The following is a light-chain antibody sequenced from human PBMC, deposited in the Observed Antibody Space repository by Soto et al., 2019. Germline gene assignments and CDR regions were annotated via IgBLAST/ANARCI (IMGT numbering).Light chain of an antibody. J-gene: IGLJ1*01. V-gene: IGLV1-47*02. CDR1: RSNIGNNY. Sequence: QLVLTQPPSASGVPGQRVTISCSGSRSNIGNNYVYWYQQFPGAAPKILIYSNDQWASGVPDRFSGSKSGTSASLVISGLRSEDEADYYCAGWDDSLSGYVFGTGTKLTVL. CDR2: SND. CDR3: AGWDDSLSGYV.